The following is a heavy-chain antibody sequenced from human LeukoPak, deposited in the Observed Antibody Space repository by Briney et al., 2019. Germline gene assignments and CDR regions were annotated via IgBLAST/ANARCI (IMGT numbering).Heavy chain of an antibody. D-gene: IGHD3-22*01. CDR3: ARRDSSGYYSY. CDR2: IYYSGIT. Sequence: SESLSLTCTVSGASISNYYWSLFRQSPGKGLEWIGYIYYSGITNYNPSLKSRVTISVDTFKNQFSLNLNSVTAADTAVYYCARRDSSGYYSYWGQGTLVTVSS. CDR1: GASISNYY. V-gene: IGHV4-59*01. J-gene: IGHJ4*02.